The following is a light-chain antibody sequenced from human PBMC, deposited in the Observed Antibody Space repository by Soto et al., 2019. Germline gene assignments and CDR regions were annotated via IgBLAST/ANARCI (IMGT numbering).Light chain of an antibody. CDR3: AAWDDSLSGYVV. CDR1: SSNIGSNY. J-gene: IGLJ2*01. CDR2: SNN. Sequence: QSVLTQPPSASGTPGQTVTISCSGSSSNIGSNYVYWYQQLPGTAPKLLIYSNNQRPSGVPDRFSGSKSGTSASLAISGLRSEDEADYYCAAWDDSLSGYVVFGGGTKLTVL. V-gene: IGLV1-47*02.